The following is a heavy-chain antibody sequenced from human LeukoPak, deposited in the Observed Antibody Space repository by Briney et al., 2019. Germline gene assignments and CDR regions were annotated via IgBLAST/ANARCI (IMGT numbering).Heavy chain of an antibody. D-gene: IGHD4-17*01. CDR1: GFTFSGYG. CDR3: AKFPTVTTLTYFHY. J-gene: IGHJ4*02. CDR2: IYYDGARS. Sequence: PGGSLRLSCAASGFTFSGYGMHWVRQAPGKGLEWVAFIYYDGARSYYADSVKGRFTISRDNSRNTLYLQMNSLRPEDTAVYYCAKFPTVTTLTYFHYWGQGTLVTVSS. V-gene: IGHV3-30*02.